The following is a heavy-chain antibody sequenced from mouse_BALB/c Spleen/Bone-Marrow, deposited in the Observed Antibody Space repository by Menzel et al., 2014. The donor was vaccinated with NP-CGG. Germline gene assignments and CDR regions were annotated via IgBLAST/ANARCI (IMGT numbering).Heavy chain of an antibody. CDR2: ITIGDAGT. CDR1: GFTFSSYS. J-gene: IGHJ2*01. Sequence: EVQGVESGGGIVQPGGSLKLSCAASGFTFSSYSMSWVRQTPDRRLEWVAYITIGDAGTYYADTVKGRFTISRDNAKNTLYLQMSSLKSEDTAMYYCTRHGGGPDYFDYWGHGTTLTVSS. V-gene: IGHV5-12-2*01. CDR3: TRHGGGPDYFDY.